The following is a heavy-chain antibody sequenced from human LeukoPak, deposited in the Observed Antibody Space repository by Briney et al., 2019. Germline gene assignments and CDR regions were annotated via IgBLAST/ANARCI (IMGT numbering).Heavy chain of an antibody. D-gene: IGHD6-19*01. Sequence: PGGSLRLSCAASGFTFSSYSMNWVRQAPGKGLEWVSSISSSSSYIYYADSVKGRFTISRDNAKNSLYLQMNSLRAEDTAVYYWARMLGAVAGPAPGGKETLVTVP. CDR1: GFTFSSYS. J-gene: IGHJ5*02. CDR2: ISSSSSYI. V-gene: IGHV3-21*01. CDR3: ARMLGAVAGPAP.